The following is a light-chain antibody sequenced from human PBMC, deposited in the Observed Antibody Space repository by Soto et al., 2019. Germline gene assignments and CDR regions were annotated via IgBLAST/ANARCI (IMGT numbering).Light chain of an antibody. CDR3: QVWDSSTDDLYV. Sequence: SYELTQPPSVSVAPGQTAIVTYDGNNIGSNSVHWYQQKPGLAPVLVVYADSDRPSGFPERFSGSNSGNTATLTISRVEAGDEADYYCQVWDSSTDDLYVFGPGTKVTVL. CDR1: NIGSNS. CDR2: ADS. V-gene: IGLV3-21*02. J-gene: IGLJ1*01.